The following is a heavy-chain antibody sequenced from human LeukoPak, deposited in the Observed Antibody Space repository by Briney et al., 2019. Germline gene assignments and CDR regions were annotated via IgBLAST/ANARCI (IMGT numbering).Heavy chain of an antibody. D-gene: IGHD6-19*01. J-gene: IGHJ4*02. CDR1: GGSFSGYY. CDR3: AGFGSGWYYFDH. V-gene: IGHV4-34*01. CDR2: INHSGST. Sequence: SETLSLTCAAYGGSFSGYYWSWIRQPPGKGLEWIWEINHSGSTNYNPSLKSRVTISVDTSKNQFSLKLSSVTAADTAVYYFAGFGSGWYYFDHWGQGTLVTVSS.